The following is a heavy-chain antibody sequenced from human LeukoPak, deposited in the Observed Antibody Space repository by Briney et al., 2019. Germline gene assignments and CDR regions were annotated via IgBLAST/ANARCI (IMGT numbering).Heavy chain of an antibody. J-gene: IGHJ4*02. CDR2: ISYDGSNK. CDR3: AKDDYGDY. V-gene: IGHV3-30*04. CDR1: GFTFSSYA. Sequence: PGGSLRLSCAASGFTFSSYAMHWVRQAPGKGLEWVAVISYDGSNKYYADSVKGRFTISRDNSKNTLYLQMNSLRAEDKAVYYCAKDDYGDYWGQGTLVTVSS.